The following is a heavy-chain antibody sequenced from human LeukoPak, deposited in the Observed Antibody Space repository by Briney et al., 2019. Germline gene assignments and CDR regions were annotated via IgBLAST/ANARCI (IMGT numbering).Heavy chain of an antibody. J-gene: IGHJ6*03. D-gene: IGHD2-21*02. Sequence: PGGSLRLSCAASGFTFSGSAMHWVRQASGKGLEWVGRIRSKANSYATAYAASVKGRFTISRDDSKNTAYLQMNSLKTEDTAVYYCTREVVTAIHTWYYYMDVWGKGTTVTVSS. CDR2: IRSKANSYAT. CDR3: TREVVTAIHTWYYYMDV. CDR1: GFTFSGSA. V-gene: IGHV3-73*01.